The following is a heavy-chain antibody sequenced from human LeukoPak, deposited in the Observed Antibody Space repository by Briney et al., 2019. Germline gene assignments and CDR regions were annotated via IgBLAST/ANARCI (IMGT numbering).Heavy chain of an antibody. CDR3: AKDQGNYYYDSSGYHDAFDI. V-gene: IGHV3-23*01. CDR2: ISGSGGST. Sequence: PGGSLRLSCAASGVTFSSYGMSWVRQAPAKGLEWVSAISGSGGSTYYADFVKGRFTISRDNSKNTLYLQMNSLRAEDTAVYYCAKDQGNYYYDSSGYHDAFDIWGQGTMVTVSS. CDR1: GVTFSSYG. J-gene: IGHJ3*02. D-gene: IGHD3-22*01.